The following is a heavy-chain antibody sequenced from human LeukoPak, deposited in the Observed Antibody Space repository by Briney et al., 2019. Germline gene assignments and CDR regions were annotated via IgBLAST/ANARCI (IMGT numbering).Heavy chain of an antibody. V-gene: IGHV4-59*12. CDR2: IYYSGST. D-gene: IGHD4-17*01. CDR3: ARMTTVRRNWFDP. Sequence: SETLSLTCIVSGGSISNYYWSWIRQPPGKGLEWIGYIYYSGSTNYNPSLKSRVTISVDTSKNQFSLKLSSVTAADTAVYYCARMTTVRRNWFDPWGQGTLVTVSS. J-gene: IGHJ5*02. CDR1: GGSISNYY.